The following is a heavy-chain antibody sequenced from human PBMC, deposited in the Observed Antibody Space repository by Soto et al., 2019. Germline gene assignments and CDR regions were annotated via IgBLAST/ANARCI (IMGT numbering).Heavy chain of an antibody. CDR3: ARGFKGCNSRVYNWFDP. CDR2: IYYSGST. J-gene: IGHJ5*02. Sequence: SETLSLTCTVSGGSISSYYWSWIRQPPGKGLEWIGYIYYSGSTNYNPSLKSRVTISVDTSKNQFSLKLSSVTAADTAVYYCARGFKGCNSRVYNWFDPWGQGTLVTVSS. D-gene: IGHD4-4*01. V-gene: IGHV4-59*01. CDR1: GGSISSYY.